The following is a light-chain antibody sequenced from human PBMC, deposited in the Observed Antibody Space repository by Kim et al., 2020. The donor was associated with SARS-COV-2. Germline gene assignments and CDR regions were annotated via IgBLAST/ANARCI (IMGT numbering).Light chain of an antibody. CDR1: QSVGNS. CDR3: QQSNDWPLT. Sequence: EIVLTQSPGTLSLSPGERATLSCRASQSVGNSLAWFQQKPGQAPRLLIFETSNRDTGIPARFSGSGSGTGFTFTISSLEPEDFAVYYCQQSNDWPLTFGGGSKVDIK. CDR2: ETS. J-gene: IGKJ4*01. V-gene: IGKV3-11*01.